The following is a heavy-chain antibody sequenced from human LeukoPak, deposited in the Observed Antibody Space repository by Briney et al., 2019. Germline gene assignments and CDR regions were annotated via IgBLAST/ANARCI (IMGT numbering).Heavy chain of an antibody. CDR1: GYTLTELS. Sequence: ASVNVSCKVSGYTLTELSMHWVRQAPGKGLEWMGGFDPEDGETIYAQKFQGRVTMTEDTSTDTAYMELSSLRSEDTAVYYCARLNSFPYYFDYWGQGTLVTVSS. CDR3: ARLNSFPYYFDY. CDR2: FDPEDGET. V-gene: IGHV1-24*01. J-gene: IGHJ4*02. D-gene: IGHD1/OR15-1a*01.